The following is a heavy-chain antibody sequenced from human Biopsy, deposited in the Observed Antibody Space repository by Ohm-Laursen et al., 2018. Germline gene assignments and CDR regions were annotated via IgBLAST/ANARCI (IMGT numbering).Heavy chain of an antibody. CDR1: GGSFTGHY. J-gene: IGHJ4*02. V-gene: IGHV4-59*11. D-gene: IGHD4-23*01. CDR2: ISYTGYT. CDR3: ARGSNDFGGLYFPR. Sequence: SETLSLTCTVSGGSFTGHYWSWIRQPPGQGLEWIGHISYTGYTSYNASLKSRVTISVDTSRNHFSLRSSSLTAADTAVYYCARGSNDFGGLYFPRWGQGTLLTVSS.